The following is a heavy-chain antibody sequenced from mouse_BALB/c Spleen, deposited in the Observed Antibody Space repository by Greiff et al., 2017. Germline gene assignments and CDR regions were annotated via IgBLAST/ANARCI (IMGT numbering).Heavy chain of an antibody. Sequence: VKLVESGPGLVAPSQSLSITCTVSGFSLTSYGVHWVRQPPGKGLEWLGVIWAGGSTNYNSALMSRLSISKDNSKSQVFLKMNSLQTDDTAMDYVAGAYDGDGGFGYWGQGTLGTVSA. D-gene: IGHD2-3*01. CDR1: GFSLTSYG. V-gene: IGHV2-9*02. J-gene: IGHJ3*01. CDR2: IWAGGST. CDR3: AGAYDGDGGFGY.